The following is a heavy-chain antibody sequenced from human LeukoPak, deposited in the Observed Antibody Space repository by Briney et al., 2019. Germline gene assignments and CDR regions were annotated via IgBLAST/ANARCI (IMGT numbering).Heavy chain of an antibody. J-gene: IGHJ4*02. V-gene: IGHV3-21*01. Sequence: GGSLRLSCAASGSTFNTYTLNWVRQAPGQGLEWLSSISSSSSYIFYADSVKGRFTISRDNAKNSLYLQMDSPSAEDTAVYYCVREYSINHSLTPAFDYWGPGTLVTVSS. CDR3: VREYSINHSLTPAFDY. D-gene: IGHD5-12*01. CDR1: GSTFNTYT. CDR2: ISSSSSYI.